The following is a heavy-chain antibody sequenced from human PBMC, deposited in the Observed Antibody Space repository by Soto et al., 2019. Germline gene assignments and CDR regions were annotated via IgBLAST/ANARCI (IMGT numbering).Heavy chain of an antibody. J-gene: IGHJ6*02. CDR2: ISYDGSNK. V-gene: IGHV3-30-3*01. CDR3: TTQFFLSSRKPPEDV. CDR1: RFTFTSYA. Sequence: GGSLRLSCAASRFTFTSYAMHWVRQAPGKGLEWVAVISYDGSNKYYADSVKGRFTISRDNSKNTMHLQMNSLRVDDTAVYYRTTQFFLSSRKPPEDVWGQGTPVTVSS.